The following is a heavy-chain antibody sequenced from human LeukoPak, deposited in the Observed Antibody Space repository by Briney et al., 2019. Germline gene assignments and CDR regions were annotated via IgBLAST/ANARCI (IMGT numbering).Heavy chain of an antibody. CDR2: INWNGGST. J-gene: IGHJ4*02. V-gene: IGHV3-20*04. D-gene: IGHD2-21*01. CDR3: ARAFKYSMSGYYFDY. Sequence: GGSLRLSCAASGFTFDDYGMSWVRQAPGKGLEWVSGINWNGGSTGYADSVKGRFTISRNNAKNSLYLQMNSLRAEDTALYYCARAFKYSMSGYYFDYWGQGTLVTVYS. CDR1: GFTFDDYG.